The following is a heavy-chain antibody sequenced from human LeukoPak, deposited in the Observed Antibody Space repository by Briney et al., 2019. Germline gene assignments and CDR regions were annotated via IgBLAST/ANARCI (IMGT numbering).Heavy chain of an antibody. CDR1: RFTFSSYA. J-gene: IGHJ3*02. CDR2: ISYDGSNK. D-gene: IGHD6-13*01. CDR3: ARPSITSWYAFDI. V-gene: IGHV3-30-3*01. Sequence: PGRSLRLSCAAPRFTFSSYAMHWVRQAPGKGLEWVTIISYDGSNKYYADSVKGRFTISRDNSKNTLYLQRNSLRAEDTAVYYCARPSITSWYAFDIWGQGTMVTVSS.